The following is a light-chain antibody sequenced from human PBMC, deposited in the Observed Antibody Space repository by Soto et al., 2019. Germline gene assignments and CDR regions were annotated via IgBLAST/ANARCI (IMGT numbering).Light chain of an antibody. J-gene: IGLJ1*01. CDR2: GNN. Sequence: QLVLTQPPSVSGAPGQRVTISCTRSSSNIGAGHDVHWYRQLPGTAPKLLIYGNNTRPSGVPDLFSGSKSGTSASLAITGLQAEYEADYYCQSYDSSLSGYVFATGTKLTVL. CDR1: SSNIGAGHD. V-gene: IGLV1-40*01. CDR3: QSYDSSLSGYV.